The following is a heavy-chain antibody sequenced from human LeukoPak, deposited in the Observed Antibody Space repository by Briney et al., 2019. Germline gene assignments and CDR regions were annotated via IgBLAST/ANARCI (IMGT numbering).Heavy chain of an antibody. J-gene: IGHJ3*02. D-gene: IGHD2-15*01. CDR2: IYSGGSI. Sequence: PGGSLRLSCAASGFTVSSNFMSWVRQAPGKGLEWVSLIYSGGSIYYADSVKGRFTISRDISKNTLFLQLNSLRAEDTAVYYCARGGVVVAAIDAFDIWGQGTLVTVSS. V-gene: IGHV3-66*01. CDR3: ARGGVVVAAIDAFDI. CDR1: GFTVSSNF.